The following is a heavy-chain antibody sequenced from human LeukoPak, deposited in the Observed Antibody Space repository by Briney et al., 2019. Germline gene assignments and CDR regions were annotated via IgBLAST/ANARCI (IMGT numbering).Heavy chain of an antibody. CDR2: INSDGSGT. J-gene: IGHJ4*02. Sequence: GGSLRLSCAASGFTFSSYWMHWVRQAPGKGLVWISRINSDGSGTSYADSVKGRFTISRDNAKNTLYLQMNSLRAENTAVYYCARADDGANSWVNYWGQGTLVTVSS. V-gene: IGHV3-74*01. D-gene: IGHD4-23*01. CDR1: GFTFSSYW. CDR3: ARADDGANSWVNY.